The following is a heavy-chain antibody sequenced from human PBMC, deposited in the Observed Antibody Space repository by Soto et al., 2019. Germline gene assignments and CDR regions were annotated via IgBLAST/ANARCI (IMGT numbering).Heavy chain of an antibody. D-gene: IGHD2-15*01. V-gene: IGHV3-30-3*01. CDR1: GFTFSSYA. CDR3: ARDEAGPYCSGGSCYSGYFQH. J-gene: IGHJ1*01. CDR2: ISYDGSNK. Sequence: GGSLRLSCAASGFTFSSYAMHWVRQAPGKGLEWVAVISYDGSNKYYADSVKGRFTISRDNSKNTLYLQMNSLRAEDTAVYYCARDEAGPYCSGGSCYSGYFQHWGQGTLVTVSS.